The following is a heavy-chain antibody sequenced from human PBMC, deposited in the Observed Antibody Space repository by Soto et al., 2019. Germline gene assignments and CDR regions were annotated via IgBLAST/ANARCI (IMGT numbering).Heavy chain of an antibody. V-gene: IGHV4-30-4*01. CDR1: GGSISSGDYY. D-gene: IGHD2-2*01. J-gene: IGHJ6*02. Sequence: SETLSLTCTVSGGSISSGDYYWSWVRQPPGKGLEWIGYIYYSGSTYYNPSLKSRVTISVDTSKNQFSLKLSSVTAADTAVYYCARGDIVVVPAATPPDVWGQGTTVTVSS. CDR2: IYYSGST. CDR3: ARGDIVVVPAATPPDV.